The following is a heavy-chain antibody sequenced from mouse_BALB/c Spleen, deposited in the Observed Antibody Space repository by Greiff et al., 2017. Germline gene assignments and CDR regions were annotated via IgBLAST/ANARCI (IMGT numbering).Heavy chain of an antibody. D-gene: IGHD2-2*01. CDR2: IWGDGST. CDR3: AKGGGLRRDYAMDY. CDR1: GFSLTSYG. J-gene: IGHJ4*01. Sequence: VKVVESGPGLVAPSQSLSITCTVSGFSLTSYGVSWVRQPPGKGLEWLGVIWGDGSTNYHSALISRLSISKDNSKSQVFLKLNSLQTDDTATYYCAKGGGLRRDYAMDYWGQGTSVTVSS. V-gene: IGHV2-3*01.